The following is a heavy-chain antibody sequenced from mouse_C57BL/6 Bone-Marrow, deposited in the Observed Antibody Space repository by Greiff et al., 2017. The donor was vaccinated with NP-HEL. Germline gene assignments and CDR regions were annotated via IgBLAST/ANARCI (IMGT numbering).Heavy chain of an antibody. D-gene: IGHD3-2*02. V-gene: IGHV5-6*01. CDR3: GQLRLHWYFDV. Sequence: EVKLVESGGDLVKPGGSLKLSCAASGFTFSSYGMSWVRQTPDKRLEWVATISSGGSYTYYPDSVKGRFTISRDNAKNTLYLQMSSLKSEDTAMYYCGQLRLHWYFDVWGTGTTVTVSS. J-gene: IGHJ1*03. CDR2: ISSGGSYT. CDR1: GFTFSSYG.